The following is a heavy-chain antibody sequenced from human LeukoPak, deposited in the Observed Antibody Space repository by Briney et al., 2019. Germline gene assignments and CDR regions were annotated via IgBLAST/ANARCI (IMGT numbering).Heavy chain of an antibody. V-gene: IGHV3-64D*09. CDR3: VKVQDGSTFDY. Sequence: PGGSLRLSCAASGFTFSSYGMHWVRQAPGKGLEYASSISSNGAGTQYADSVKGRFTISRDNSRNTLYLQMSSLRPEDTAVYYCVKVQDGSTFDYWGQGTLVTVSS. CDR2: ISSNGAGT. D-gene: IGHD5-24*01. CDR1: GFTFSSYG. J-gene: IGHJ4*02.